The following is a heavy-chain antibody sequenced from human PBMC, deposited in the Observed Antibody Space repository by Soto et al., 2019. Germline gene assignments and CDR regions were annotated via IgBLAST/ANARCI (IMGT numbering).Heavy chain of an antibody. V-gene: IGHV3-30-3*01. CDR1: GFAFSSYV. J-gene: IGHJ4*02. CDR3: ARVLGEKAAGTLVDY. CDR2: ISYDGSNK. D-gene: IGHD6-13*01. Sequence: PGGSLRLSCAASGFAFSSYVLHWVRRAPGKGLEWVAVISYDGSNKYYADSVKGRFTISRDNSKNTLYLQMNSLRAEDTAVYYCARVLGEKAAGTLVDYWGQGTLVTVSS.